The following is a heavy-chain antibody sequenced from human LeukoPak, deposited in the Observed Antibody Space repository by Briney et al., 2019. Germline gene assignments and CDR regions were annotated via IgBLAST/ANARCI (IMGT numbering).Heavy chain of an antibody. CDR1: GGSISSSSYY. CDR3: ARRYFDWFDP. J-gene: IGHJ5*02. V-gene: IGHV4-39*07. Sequence: SETLSLTCTVSGGSISSSSYYWGWIRQPPGKGLEWIGGIYYSGSTYYNPSLKSRVTISVDTSKNQFSLKLSSVTAADTAVYYCARRYFDWFDPWGQGTLVTVSS. D-gene: IGHD3-9*01. CDR2: IYYSGST.